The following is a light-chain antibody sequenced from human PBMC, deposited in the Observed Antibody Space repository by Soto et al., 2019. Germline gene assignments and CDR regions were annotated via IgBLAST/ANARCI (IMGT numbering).Light chain of an antibody. CDR1: SSNIGAGFD. J-gene: IGLJ2*01. CDR3: QSYDRSLSGVV. CDR2: NDK. V-gene: IGLV1-40*01. Sequence: QSVLTQPPSVSGAPGQTVTISCIGSSSNIGAGFDVHWYQQLPGTVPNLLISNDKNRPSGVPDRFSGSKSGTSASLAITGLQAEDEADYYCQSYDRSLSGVVFGGGTKVTVL.